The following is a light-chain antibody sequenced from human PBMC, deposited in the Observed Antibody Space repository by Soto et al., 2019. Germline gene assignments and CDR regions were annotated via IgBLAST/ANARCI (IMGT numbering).Light chain of an antibody. Sequence: IQLTQSPSSLSASVGDRVTITCRASQGINTFLAWYQQKAGKAPKLLIYAASTLQSGVPSRFSGSGSGTDFTHTISSLQSEDFATYYCQQLNRYPITFGQGTRLEIK. J-gene: IGKJ5*01. CDR3: QQLNRYPIT. CDR2: AAS. V-gene: IGKV1-9*01. CDR1: QGINTF.